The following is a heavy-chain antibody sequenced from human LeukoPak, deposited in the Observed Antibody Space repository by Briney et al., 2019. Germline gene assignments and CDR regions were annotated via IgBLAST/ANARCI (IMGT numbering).Heavy chain of an antibody. J-gene: IGHJ4*02. D-gene: IGHD5-18*01. V-gene: IGHV1-2*06. CDR2: INPNSGGT. CDR3: ARDKVYSYGFQLPY. Sequence: GASVKVSCKASGYIFTGYYIHWVRQAPGQGLEWMGRINPNSGGTNSAQKFQGRVTMTRDTSINTAYMELNSLRSDDTAVYYCARDKVYSYGFQLPYWGQGTLVTVSS. CDR1: GYIFTGYY.